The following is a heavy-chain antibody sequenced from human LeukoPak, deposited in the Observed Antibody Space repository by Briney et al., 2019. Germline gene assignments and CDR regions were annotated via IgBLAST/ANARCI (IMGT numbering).Heavy chain of an antibody. V-gene: IGHV1-69*06. CDR1: GGTFSSYA. CDR3: ARGWLGVPGYYYDMDV. D-gene: IGHD3-10*01. Sequence: SVKVSCKASGGTFSSYAISWVRQAPGQGLEWMGGIIPIFGTANYAQKFQGRVTITADKSTTTANMDLSSLRSEDTAVYYCARGWLGVPGYYYDMDVWGKGTTVTVSS. J-gene: IGHJ6*03. CDR2: IIPIFGTA.